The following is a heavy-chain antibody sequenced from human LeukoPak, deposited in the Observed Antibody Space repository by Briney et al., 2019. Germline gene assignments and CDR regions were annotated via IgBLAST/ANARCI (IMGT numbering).Heavy chain of an antibody. CDR2: ISYDGSNK. D-gene: IGHD2-2*01. CDR3: AKDRPYSGVVPAAGFDP. CDR1: GFTFSSYA. Sequence: GGSLRLSCAASGFTFSSYAMHWVRQAPGKGLEWVAVISYDGSNKYYADSVKGRFTISRDNSKNTLYLQMNSLRAEDTAVYYCAKDRPYSGVVPAAGFDPWGQGTLVTVSS. V-gene: IGHV3-30*04. J-gene: IGHJ5*02.